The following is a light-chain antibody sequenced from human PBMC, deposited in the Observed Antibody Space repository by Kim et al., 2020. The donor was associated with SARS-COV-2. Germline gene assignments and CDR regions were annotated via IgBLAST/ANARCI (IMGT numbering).Light chain of an antibody. J-gene: IGLJ2*01. V-gene: IGLV2-8*01. CDR2: EVS. CDR3: SSYAGKV. Sequence: QSALTQPPSASGSPGQSVTISCTGTSIDVGGYNYVSWHQQHPGKAPKLLIYEVSKRPSGVPDRFSGSKSGNTASLTVSGLQAEDEADYYCSSYAGKVFGGGTQLTVL. CDR1: SIDVGGYNY.